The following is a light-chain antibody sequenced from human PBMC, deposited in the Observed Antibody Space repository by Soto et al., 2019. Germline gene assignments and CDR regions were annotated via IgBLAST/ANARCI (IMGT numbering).Light chain of an antibody. CDR3: QQSYSLPYP. CDR1: QSISNY. CDR2: AAS. J-gene: IGKJ2*01. Sequence: DIPMTQSPSSLSASVGDRVTISCRASQSISNYLNWYQQKPGKAPKLLIYAASSLQSGVPSKISGSGSGTHFTLTISSLQPEDFATYYCQQSYSLPYPFGQGTKLEIE. V-gene: IGKV1-39*01.